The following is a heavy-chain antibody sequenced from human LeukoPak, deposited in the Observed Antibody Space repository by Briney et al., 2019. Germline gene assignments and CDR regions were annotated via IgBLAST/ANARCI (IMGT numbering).Heavy chain of an antibody. Sequence: GRSLRLSCAASGFTFDDYAMHWVRRAPGKGLEWVSGISGNSGSIGYADSVKGRFTISRDNAKNSLYLQMNSLRAEDTALYYCAKDIGDDYGGNTFDIWGQGTMVTVSS. CDR1: GFTFDDYA. D-gene: IGHD4-17*01. CDR3: AKDIGDDYGGNTFDI. J-gene: IGHJ3*02. CDR2: ISGNSGSI. V-gene: IGHV3-9*01.